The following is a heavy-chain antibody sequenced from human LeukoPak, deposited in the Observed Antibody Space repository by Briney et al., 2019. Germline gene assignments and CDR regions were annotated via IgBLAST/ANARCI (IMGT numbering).Heavy chain of an antibody. CDR2: IYPYTGAT. J-gene: IGHJ4*02. CDR1: GYTFSGTGWY. CDR3: ARDGPAQMVDFDY. Sequence: ASVKVSCKASGYTFSGTGWYLYWLRQAPGQGLECMGWIYPYTGATHYAQKFQGRVAMPRDTSISTAYMELSRLRPDDTAVYYCARDGPAQMVDFDYWGQGPLVTVSS. D-gene: IGHD3-10*01. V-gene: IGHV1-2*02.